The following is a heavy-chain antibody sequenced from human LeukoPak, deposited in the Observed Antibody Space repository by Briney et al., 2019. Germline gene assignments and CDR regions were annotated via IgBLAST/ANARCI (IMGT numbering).Heavy chain of an antibody. CDR3: ARVEVHPRRYFYYMDV. V-gene: IGHV1-46*01. D-gene: IGHD3-10*01. Sequence: ASVKVSCKASGYTFTSYYMHWVRQAPGQGLEWMGIINPSGGSTSYAQKFQDRVILTTDTSTNTAHMELRNLKFDDTAVYFCARVEVHPRRYFYYMDVWGKGTTVTISS. CDR1: GYTFTSYY. J-gene: IGHJ6*03. CDR2: INPSGGST.